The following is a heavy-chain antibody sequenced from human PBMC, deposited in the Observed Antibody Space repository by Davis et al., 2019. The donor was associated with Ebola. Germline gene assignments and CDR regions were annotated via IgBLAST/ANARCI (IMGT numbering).Heavy chain of an antibody. J-gene: IGHJ3*02. Sequence: ASVKVSCKASGYSFTTYGMHCVRQAPGQGLEWMGWINTNTGYPRYAKGFTGRFVFSLDTSVSTAYLQINSLKAEDSAVYYCATLPAIWGQGTMVTVSS. V-gene: IGHV7-4-1*02. CDR3: ATLPAI. CDR1: GYSFTTYG. CDR2: INTNTGYP.